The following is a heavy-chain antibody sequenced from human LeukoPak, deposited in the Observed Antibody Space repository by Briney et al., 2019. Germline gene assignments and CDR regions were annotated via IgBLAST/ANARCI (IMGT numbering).Heavy chain of an antibody. Sequence: GESLKISCKGSGYSFTSYWIGWVRQMPGKGLEWVGVIYPGDSDTRYSPSFQGQVTISADKSINTAYLQWNSLKASDTAVYYCARLPSRCGSFLGVWFDPWGQGTLVTVSS. D-gene: IGHD1-26*01. J-gene: IGHJ5*02. CDR3: ARLPSRCGSFLGVWFDP. CDR1: GYSFTSYW. V-gene: IGHV5-51*01. CDR2: IYPGDSDT.